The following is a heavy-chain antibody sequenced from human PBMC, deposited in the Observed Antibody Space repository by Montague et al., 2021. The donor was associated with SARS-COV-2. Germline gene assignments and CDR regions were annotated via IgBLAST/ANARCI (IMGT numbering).Heavy chain of an antibody. D-gene: IGHD3-16*02. Sequence: SETLSLTCAVSRGSFSNYYWTWIRQSPGKGLEWIGEINQGGAPNYTPSLKSRVTISLDTSKKQISLKLNSVTVADTAVYYCARHRTYYDEVWGTHRYTPDYGGQGTLVTVSS. V-gene: IGHV4-34*01. CDR3: ARHRTYYDEVWGTHRYTPDY. CDR1: RGSFSNYY. J-gene: IGHJ4*02. CDR2: INQGGAP.